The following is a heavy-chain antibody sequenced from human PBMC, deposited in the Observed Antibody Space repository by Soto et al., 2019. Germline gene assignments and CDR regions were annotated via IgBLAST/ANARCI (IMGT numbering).Heavy chain of an antibody. J-gene: IGHJ5*02. D-gene: IGHD2-15*01. Sequence: QVQLVQSGAEVKKPGASVKVSCKASGYNFNSYTISWVRQAPGQGLEWMGRISAYNGNTNYAQKPXXRXXRTTDTSTSTAYMELRSLRSDDTAVYHCARVVGALGPWFDPWGQGTLVTVSS. CDR3: ARVVGALGPWFDP. CDR2: ISAYNGNT. V-gene: IGHV1-18*01. CDR1: GYNFNSYT.